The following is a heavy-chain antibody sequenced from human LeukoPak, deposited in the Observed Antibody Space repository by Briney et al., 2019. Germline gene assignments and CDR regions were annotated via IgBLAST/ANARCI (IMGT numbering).Heavy chain of an antibody. V-gene: IGHV4-39*07. D-gene: IGHD2-2*01. CDR3: ARNLYCSSTSCDYFDY. Sequence: SETLSLTCTVSGGSIPTKNFYWGWIRQPPGKGLEWIGSVFYSGRTYYNPSLKSRVTIFVDPSKNQFSLKLSSVTAADTAVYYCARNLYCSSTSCDYFDYWGQGTLVTVSS. J-gene: IGHJ4*02. CDR1: GGSIPTKNFY. CDR2: VFYSGRT.